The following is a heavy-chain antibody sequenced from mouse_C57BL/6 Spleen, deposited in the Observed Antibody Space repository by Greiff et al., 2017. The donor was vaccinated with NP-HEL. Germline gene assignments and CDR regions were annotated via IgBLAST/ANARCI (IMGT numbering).Heavy chain of an antibody. CDR1: GYTFTSYW. Sequence: VQLQQPGAELVKPGASVKLSCKASGYTFTSYWMHWVKQRPGQGLEWIGMIHPNSGSTNYNEKFKSKATLTVDKSSSTAYMQLSSLTSEDSAVYYCARQFTTVVARYFDVWGTGTTVTVSS. J-gene: IGHJ1*03. CDR2: IHPNSGST. CDR3: ARQFTTVVARYFDV. V-gene: IGHV1-64*01. D-gene: IGHD1-1*01.